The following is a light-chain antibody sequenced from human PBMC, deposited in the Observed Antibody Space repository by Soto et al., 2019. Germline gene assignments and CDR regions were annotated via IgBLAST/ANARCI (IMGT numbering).Light chain of an antibody. Sequence: DIQMTQSPSTLSSSLGDRVTITCRASQNIRSRLAWFQQKPGKAPKLLIYDASSLESGVPQRFIGSGSGTEFTLTIRSLKSEDFAVDYCQQYNNRPTFGPGTKVDIK. J-gene: IGKJ3*01. CDR1: QNIRSR. CDR3: QQYNNRPT. CDR2: DAS. V-gene: IGKV1-5*01.